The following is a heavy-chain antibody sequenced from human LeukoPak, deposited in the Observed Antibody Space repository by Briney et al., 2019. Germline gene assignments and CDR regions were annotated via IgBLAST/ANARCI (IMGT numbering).Heavy chain of an antibody. V-gene: IGHV4-59*01. J-gene: IGHJ4*02. D-gene: IGHD3-16*01. CDR1: GDSIRSYH. Sequence: PSETLSLTCTVSGDSIRSYHWSWIRQPPGKGLEWIGYIYYSGSTNYNPSLKSRVAISVDTSKNQYSLKLSSVTAADTAVYYCARGGYGWDWGQGTLVTVSS. CDR3: ARGGYGWD. CDR2: IYYSGST.